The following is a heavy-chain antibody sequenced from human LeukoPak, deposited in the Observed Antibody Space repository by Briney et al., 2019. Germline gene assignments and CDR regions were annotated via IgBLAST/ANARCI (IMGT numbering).Heavy chain of an antibody. Sequence: SETLSLTCTVSGGSISSSSYYWGWIRQPPGKGLEWIGSIYYSGSTYYNPSLKSRVTISVDTSKNQFSLKPSSVTAADTAVYYCARSRITGTIDYWGQGTLVTVSS. V-gene: IGHV4-39*01. CDR3: ARSRITGTIDY. D-gene: IGHD1-7*01. J-gene: IGHJ4*02. CDR2: IYYSGST. CDR1: GGSISSSSYY.